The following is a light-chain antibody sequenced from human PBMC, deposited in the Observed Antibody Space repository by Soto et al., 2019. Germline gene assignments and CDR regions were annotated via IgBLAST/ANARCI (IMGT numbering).Light chain of an antibody. J-gene: IGKJ5*01. CDR2: AAS. CDR3: QQFNSYPIT. Sequence: IQLTQSPSSLYASVVDRVTITCRASQAIRTALGWYQQKPGKVPKLLIYAASTLQSGVPSRFSGSGSGTEFTLTISSLQPEDFATYYCQQFNSYPITFGQGTRLEIK. CDR1: QAIRTA. V-gene: IGKV1-17*01.